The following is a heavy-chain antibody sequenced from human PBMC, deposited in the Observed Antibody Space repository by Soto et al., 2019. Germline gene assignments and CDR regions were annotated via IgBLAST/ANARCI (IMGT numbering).Heavy chain of an antibody. CDR1: GGSISSGDYY. D-gene: IGHD3-22*01. CDR2: IYYSGST. V-gene: IGHV4-31*03. J-gene: IGHJ4*02. CDR3: ARTKTHSYDSSGYYHFDY. Sequence: PSETLSLTCTVSGGSISSGDYYWNWIRQHPGKGLEWTGYIYYSGSTYYNPSLKSRAAISADTSKNQFSLKLSSVTAADTAVYYCARTKTHSYDSSGYYHFDYWGQGTLVTVSS.